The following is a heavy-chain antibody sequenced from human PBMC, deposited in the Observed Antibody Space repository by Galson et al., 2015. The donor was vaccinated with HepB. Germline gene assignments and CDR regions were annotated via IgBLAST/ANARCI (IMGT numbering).Heavy chain of an antibody. Sequence: SLRLSCATSGFTFRSSAMNWVRQTPEKGLEWVSTISGSGGSTWYPDSMKGRFTVSRDISESTLFLQMNSLRVDDTAIYYCVRSVGAFHNWGQGTLVTVSS. V-gene: IGHV3-23*01. D-gene: IGHD3-3*02. CDR3: VRSVGAFHN. CDR2: ISGSGGST. CDR1: GFTFRSSA. J-gene: IGHJ4*02.